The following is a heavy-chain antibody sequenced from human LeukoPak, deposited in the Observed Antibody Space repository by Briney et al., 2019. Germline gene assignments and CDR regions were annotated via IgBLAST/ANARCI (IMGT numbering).Heavy chain of an antibody. CDR2: MYYSGST. V-gene: IGHV4-30-4*01. D-gene: IGHD1-26*01. CDR1: GFTFSSYAMH. J-gene: IGHJ4*02. Sequence: LRLSCAASGFTFSSYAMHWIRQPPGKGLEWIGYMYYSGSTYYGPSLKSRVTISVDTSKNQFSLKLSSVTAADTAVYYCVRRMVGAIRPFDYWGQGTLVTVSS. CDR3: VRRMVGAIRPFDY.